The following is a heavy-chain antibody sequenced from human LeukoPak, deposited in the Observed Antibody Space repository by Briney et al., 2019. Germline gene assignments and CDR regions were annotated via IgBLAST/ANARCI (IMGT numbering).Heavy chain of an antibody. CDR2: VPHSGNT. V-gene: IGHV4-61*01. Sequence: PSETLSLTCTVSGGSVISGSYYWSWIRQPPGKGLEWIGYVPHSGNTNYNPSLKSRVTISKDTSKNLFSLNLSSVTAADTAVYYCVREHDWGDFDFWGQGTLVTVSS. D-gene: IGHD2-21*01. J-gene: IGHJ4*02. CDR1: GGSVISGSYY. CDR3: VREHDWGDFDF.